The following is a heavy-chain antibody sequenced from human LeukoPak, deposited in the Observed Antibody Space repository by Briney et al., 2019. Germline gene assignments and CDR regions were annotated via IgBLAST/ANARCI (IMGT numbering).Heavy chain of an antibody. D-gene: IGHD2-2*02. Sequence: PGRSLRLSCAASGFTFSSYATHWVRQAPGKGLEWVAVISYDGSNKYYTDSVKGRFTISRDNSKNTLYLQMNSLRAEDTAVYYCARVAYPLSYGYFDYWGQGTLVTVSS. CDR1: GFTFSSYA. CDR2: ISYDGSNK. V-gene: IGHV3-30-3*01. CDR3: ARVAYPLSYGYFDY. J-gene: IGHJ4*02.